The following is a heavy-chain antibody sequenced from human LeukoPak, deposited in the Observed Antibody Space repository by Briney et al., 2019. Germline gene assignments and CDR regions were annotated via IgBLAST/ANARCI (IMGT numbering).Heavy chain of an antibody. CDR3: ARVSGWSGYSGV. Sequence: PSETLSLTCAVSTYSISSDYYWGWIRPSPGKGLEWIGSIYHSGTTYYNPSLKSRVAISVDTSKSEFSLQLSSVTAADSAVYYCARVSGWSGYSGVWGKGTTVTVSS. CDR2: IYHSGTT. J-gene: IGHJ6*04. V-gene: IGHV4-38-2*01. CDR1: TYSISSDYY. D-gene: IGHD3-3*01.